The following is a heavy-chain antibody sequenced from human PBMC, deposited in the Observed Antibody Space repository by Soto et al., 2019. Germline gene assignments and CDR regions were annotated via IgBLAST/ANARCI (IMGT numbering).Heavy chain of an antibody. Sequence: WGALVVGCASSVFTLSIYALNWVRQAPGKGLEWVAEISGSGTSTYYAPSVKGRFIISSDSSKNTLYLRMYSLRAEDTAMYYCAKSLSALFSLGDFKYWGQGALVTVSS. D-gene: IGHD2-21*01. CDR3: AKSLSALFSLGDFKY. V-gene: IGHV3-23*01. CDR2: ISGSGTST. J-gene: IGHJ4*02. CDR1: VFTLSIYA.